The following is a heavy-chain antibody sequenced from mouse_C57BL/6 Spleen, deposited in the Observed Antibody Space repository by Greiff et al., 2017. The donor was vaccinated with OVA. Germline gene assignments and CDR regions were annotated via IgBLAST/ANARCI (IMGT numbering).Heavy chain of an antibody. CDR1: GYAFSSYW. J-gene: IGHJ4*01. D-gene: IGHD1-1*01. CDR3: ARRYGSSYYYAMDY. V-gene: IGHV1-80*01. Sequence: QVQLKQSGAELVKPGASVKISCKASGYAFSSYWMNWVKQRPGKGLEWIGQIYPGDGDTNYNGKFKGKATLTADKSSSTAYMQLSSLTSEDSAVYFCARRYGSSYYYAMDYWGQGTSVTVSS. CDR2: IYPGDGDT.